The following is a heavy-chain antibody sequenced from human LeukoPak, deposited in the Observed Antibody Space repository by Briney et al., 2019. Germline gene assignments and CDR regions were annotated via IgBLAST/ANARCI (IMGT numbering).Heavy chain of an antibody. D-gene: IGHD2-2*01. J-gene: IGHJ5*02. CDR3: ARQLGYCSTTSCYPWFDP. CDR2: IYYSGNT. CDR1: GASISSYY. Sequence: SETLSLTCTVSGASISSYYWSWIRQPPGKGLDGIGYIYYSGNTKYNPSLNSRVTISVDTSKNQFSLKLSSVTAADTAVYYCARQLGYCSTTSCYPWFDPWGQGTLVTVSS. V-gene: IGHV4-59*01.